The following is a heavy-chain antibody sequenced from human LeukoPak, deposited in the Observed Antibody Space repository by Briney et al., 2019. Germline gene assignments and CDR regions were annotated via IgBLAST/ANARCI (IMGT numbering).Heavy chain of an antibody. CDR2: IYYSGST. J-gene: IGHJ4*02. D-gene: IGHD2-15*01. Sequence: SETLSLTCSVSGYSIISGYYWGWIRQPPGKGLEWIGNIYYSGSTYYNPSLKSRVTISVDPSKNRFSLKLTSVTAADTAVYYCARVVASTSIDSWGQGTLVTVSS. CDR3: ARVVASTSIDS. V-gene: IGHV4-38-2*02. CDR1: GYSIISGYY.